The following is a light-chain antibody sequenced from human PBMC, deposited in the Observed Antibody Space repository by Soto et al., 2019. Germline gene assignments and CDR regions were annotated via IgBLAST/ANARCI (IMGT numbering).Light chain of an antibody. V-gene: IGKV3-20*01. CDR3: QQYGSSLTWT. CDR1: QSVISNY. CDR2: AAS. J-gene: IGKJ1*01. Sequence: EVVLTQSPGTVSLSPGERVTLPCRASQSVISNYLAWFQQRPGQAPRLLIYAASSRATGIPDRFSGSGSGTDFTHSISRLEPEDFAVYYCQQYGSSLTWTFGQGTKVEIK.